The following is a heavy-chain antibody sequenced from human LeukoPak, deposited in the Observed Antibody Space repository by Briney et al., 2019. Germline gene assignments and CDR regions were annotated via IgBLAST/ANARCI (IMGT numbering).Heavy chain of an antibody. D-gene: IGHD3-3*01. CDR1: GGSISSYY. V-gene: IGHV4-59*01. CDR2: IYYSGST. J-gene: IGHJ5*02. CDR3: ARSFGVLRFLEWLLPGWFDP. Sequence: PSETLSLTCTVSGGSISSYYWSWIRQPPGKGLEWIGYIYYSGSTNYNPSLKSRVTISVDTSKNQFSLKLSSVTAADTAVYYCARSFGVLRFLEWLLPGWFDPWGQGTLVTVSS.